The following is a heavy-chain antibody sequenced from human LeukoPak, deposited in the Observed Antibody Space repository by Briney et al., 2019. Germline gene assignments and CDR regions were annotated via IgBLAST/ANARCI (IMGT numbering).Heavy chain of an antibody. CDR3: ARTRGYFDL. CDR1: GDSVSSKDSA. D-gene: IGHD3-10*01. V-gene: IGHV6-1*01. CDR2: TYYRSKWYY. J-gene: IGHJ2*01. Sequence: SQTLSLTCAISGDSVSSKDSAWHWIRQSPSRGLEWLGRTYYRSKWYYDYAVSVKSRITINPDTSKNQFSLQLNSVTPEDTAVYYCARTRGYFDLWGRGTLVTVSS.